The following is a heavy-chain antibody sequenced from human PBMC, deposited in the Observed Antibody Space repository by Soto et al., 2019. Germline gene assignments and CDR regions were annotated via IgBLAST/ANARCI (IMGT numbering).Heavy chain of an antibody. Sequence: GGSLRLSCAASGFTFSNAWMSWVRQAPGKGLEWVGRIKSKTDGGTTDYAAPVKGRFTISRDDSKNTLYLQMNSLKTEDTAVYYCTTDEIIGGATERGGSDAFDIWGQGTMVTVSS. J-gene: IGHJ3*02. CDR3: TTDEIIGGATERGGSDAFDI. CDR1: GFTFSNAW. V-gene: IGHV3-15*01. D-gene: IGHD1-26*01. CDR2: IKSKTDGGTT.